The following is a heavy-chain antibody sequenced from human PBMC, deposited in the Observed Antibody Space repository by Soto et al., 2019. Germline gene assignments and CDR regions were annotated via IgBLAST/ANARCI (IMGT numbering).Heavy chain of an antibody. D-gene: IGHD4-17*01. CDR1: GRSFSGYY. V-gene: IGHV4-34*01. CDR2: INHSGST. CDR3: ARAYGGNSGVFDY. J-gene: IGHJ4*02. Sequence: VQLQQWGAGLLKPSETLSLTCAVYGRSFSGYYWSWIRQPPGKGLVWIGEINHSGSTNYNPSLKSRVTISVDTSQNQFSLNLSSVTAADTAVYYCARAYGGNSGVFDYWGQGTLVTVAS.